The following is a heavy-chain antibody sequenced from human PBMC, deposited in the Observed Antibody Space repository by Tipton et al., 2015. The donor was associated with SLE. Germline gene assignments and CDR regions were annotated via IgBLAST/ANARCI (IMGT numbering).Heavy chain of an antibody. CDR1: GFTFSSYD. Sequence: SLRLSCAASGFTFSSYDMHWVRQATGKGLEWVSAIGTAGDPYYPGSVKGRFTISREDAKNSLYLQMNSLRAGDTAVYYCARAAGLGAFDIWGQGTMVTVSS. V-gene: IGHV3-13*05. D-gene: IGHD7-27*01. CDR2: IGTAGDP. J-gene: IGHJ3*02. CDR3: ARAAGLGAFDI.